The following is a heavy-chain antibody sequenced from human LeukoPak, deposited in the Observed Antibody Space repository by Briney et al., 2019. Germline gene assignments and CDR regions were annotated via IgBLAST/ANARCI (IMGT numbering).Heavy chain of an antibody. J-gene: IGHJ3*02. CDR1: GFTFSSYG. CDR3: AKIWRGGPIAAAGTWTFDI. D-gene: IGHD6-13*01. Sequence: GGSLRLSCAASGFTFSSYGMSWVRQAPGKGLEWVSAISGSGGSTYYADSVKGRFTISRDNSKNTLHLQMNSLRAEDTAVYYCAKIWRGGPIAAAGTWTFDIWGQGTMVTVSS. V-gene: IGHV3-23*01. CDR2: ISGSGGST.